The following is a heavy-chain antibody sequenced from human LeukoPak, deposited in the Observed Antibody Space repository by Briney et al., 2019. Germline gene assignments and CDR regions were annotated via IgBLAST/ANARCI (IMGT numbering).Heavy chain of an antibody. CDR2: IIPIFGTA. CDR1: GGTFSSYA. J-gene: IGHJ4*02. D-gene: IGHD2-15*01. Sequence: SVKVSCKASGGTFSSYAISWVRQAPGQGLEWMGRIIPIFGTANYAQKFQGRVTITTDESTSTAYMELNSLRSEDTAVYYCAAASGDCSGGSCAGYWGQGTLVTVSS. V-gene: IGHV1-69*05. CDR3: AAASGDCSGGSCAGY.